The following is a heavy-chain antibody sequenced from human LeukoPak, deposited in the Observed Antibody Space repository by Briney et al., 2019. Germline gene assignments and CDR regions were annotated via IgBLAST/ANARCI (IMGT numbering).Heavy chain of an antibody. CDR2: IYTSGST. J-gene: IGHJ3*02. D-gene: IGHD6-13*01. Sequence: PSETLSLTCTVSGVSISSYYWSWIRQPPGKGLEWIGYIYTSGSTNYNPSLKSRVTISVDTSKNQFSLKLSSVTAADTAVYYCARHASSWYNKDAFDIWGQGTMVTVSS. CDR1: GVSISSYY. CDR3: ARHASSWYNKDAFDI. V-gene: IGHV4-4*09.